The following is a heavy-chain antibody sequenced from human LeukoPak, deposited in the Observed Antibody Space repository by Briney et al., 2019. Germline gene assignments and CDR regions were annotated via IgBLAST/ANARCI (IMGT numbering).Heavy chain of an antibody. D-gene: IGHD5-18*01. CDR1: GFTVSSNS. Sequence: PGGSLRLSCAASGFTVSSNSMSWVRQAPGKGLEWVSVIYSGGSTYYADSVKGRFTISRDNSKNTLYLQMNSLRAEDTAVYYCARTYGGYSYGMYWYFDLWGRGTLVTVSS. J-gene: IGHJ2*01. CDR2: IYSGGST. V-gene: IGHV3-53*01. CDR3: ARTYGGYSYGMYWYFDL.